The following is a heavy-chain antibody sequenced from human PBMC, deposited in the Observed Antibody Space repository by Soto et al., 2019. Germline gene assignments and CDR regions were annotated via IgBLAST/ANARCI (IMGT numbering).Heavy chain of an antibody. CDR3: SYDSYRGDY. D-gene: IGHD3-22*01. CDR2: IRSKTDGGTT. Sequence: EVQLVESGGALVKPGGSLSLSCTASGFTFSDAWMGWVRQAPGKGLEWVGRIRSKTDGGTTDYAAPVKGRFTISRDDSKNTLYLQMNNLKSEDIAVYYCSYDSYRGDYRGQGTMVTVSS. J-gene: IGHJ4*02. CDR1: GFTFSDAW. V-gene: IGHV3-15*02.